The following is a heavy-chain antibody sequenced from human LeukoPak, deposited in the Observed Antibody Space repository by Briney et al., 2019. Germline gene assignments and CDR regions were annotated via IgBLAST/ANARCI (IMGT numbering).Heavy chain of an antibody. J-gene: IGHJ6*03. CDR3: ARGGSSGWDGYYYYYMDV. V-gene: IGHV4-61*01. D-gene: IGHD6-19*01. CDR1: GGSISSSSYY. Sequence: SETLSLTCTVSGGSISSSSYYWSWIRQPPGKGLEWIGYIYYSGSTNYNPSLKSRVTISVDTSKNQFSLKLSSVTAADTAVYYCARGGSSGWDGYYYYYMDVWGKGTTVTISS. CDR2: IYYSGST.